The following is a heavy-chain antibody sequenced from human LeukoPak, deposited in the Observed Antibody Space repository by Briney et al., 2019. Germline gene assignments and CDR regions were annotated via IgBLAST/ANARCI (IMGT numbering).Heavy chain of an antibody. V-gene: IGHV4-34*01. Sequence: SETLSLTCAVYGGSFSGYYWSWIRQPPGKGLEWIGEINHSGSTNYNPSLKSRVTISVDTSKNQFSLKLSSVTAADTAVYYCAMAPTAMVLDIWGQGTMVTVSS. CDR1: GGSFSGYY. J-gene: IGHJ3*02. CDR2: INHSGST. D-gene: IGHD5-18*01. CDR3: AMAPTAMVLDI.